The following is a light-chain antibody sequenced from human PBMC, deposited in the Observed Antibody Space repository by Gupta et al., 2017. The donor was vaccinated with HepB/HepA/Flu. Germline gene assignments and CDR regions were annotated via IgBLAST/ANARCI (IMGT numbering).Light chain of an antibody. Sequence: EIVLTQSPGTLSLSPGERATLSCRASQSVSSSYLAWYQQKPGQAPRLLIYGASSRATGIPDRFSGSGSGTDFTLTISRREPEDFAVYYCQQYGSSLMFTFGQGTKVDIK. CDR3: QQYGSSLMFT. CDR1: QSVSSSY. J-gene: IGKJ3*01. V-gene: IGKV3-20*01. CDR2: GAS.